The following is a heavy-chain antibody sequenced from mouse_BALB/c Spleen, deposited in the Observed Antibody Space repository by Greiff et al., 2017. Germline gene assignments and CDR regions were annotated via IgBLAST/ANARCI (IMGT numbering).Heavy chain of an antibody. CDR3: TREGRYGALDY. V-gene: IGHV1-5*01. D-gene: IGHD1-1*01. Sequence: VQLQQSGTVLARPGASVKMSCKASGYTLTSYWMHWVKQRHGQGLEWIGAIYPGNSDTSYNQKFKGKAKLTAVTSTSTAYMDLRSLTNEDSAVYYCTREGRYGALDYWGQGTSVTVSS. CDR1: GYTLTSYW. J-gene: IGHJ4*01. CDR2: IYPGNSDT.